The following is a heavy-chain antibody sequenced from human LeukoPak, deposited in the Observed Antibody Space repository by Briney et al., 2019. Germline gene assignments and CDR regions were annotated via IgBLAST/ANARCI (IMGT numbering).Heavy chain of an antibody. J-gene: IGHJ4*02. D-gene: IGHD7-27*01. CDR1: GPSISRHY. Sequence: SQTLSLTCTLSGPSISRHYSSWTRHPPAKGLQCIAYTHSSGTPNYNPSLKSRVSISIDTSNSQLSLKRISVTDAALSVYSCATGSSGDGGHWGQGLLVTVSS. CDR3: ATGSSGDGGH. V-gene: IGHV4-59*11. CDR2: THSSGTP.